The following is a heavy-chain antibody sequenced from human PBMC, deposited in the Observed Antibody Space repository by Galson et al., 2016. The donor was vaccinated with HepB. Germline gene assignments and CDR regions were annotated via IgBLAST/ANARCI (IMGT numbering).Heavy chain of an antibody. V-gene: IGHV3-66*01. D-gene: IGHD2-15*01. Sequence: SLRLSCAASEFTVSNNYMRWVRQAPGKGLEWVSLIYSGGSTYYADSVKGRFTIPRDSSKNTPYLQMNSLRAEDTAVYYCARNRHCSGGSCYGAWGQGTLVTVSS. CDR3: ARNRHCSGGSCYGA. J-gene: IGHJ5*02. CDR2: IYSGGST. CDR1: EFTVSNNY.